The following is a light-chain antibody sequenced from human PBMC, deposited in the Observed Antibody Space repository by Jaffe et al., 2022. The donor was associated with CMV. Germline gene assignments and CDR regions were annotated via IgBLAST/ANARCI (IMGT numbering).Light chain of an antibody. CDR1: SLRTYY. J-gene: IGLJ2*01. CDR3: NSRDSSGDHYVI. Sequence: SSELTQGPTVSVALGQTVRITCQGDSLRTYYASWYQQKPGQAPRLVIYGKSNRPSGIPDRFSGSISGNTASLTITGAQAEDEADYYCNSRDSSGDHYVIFGGGTKLTVL. CDR2: GKS. V-gene: IGLV3-19*01.